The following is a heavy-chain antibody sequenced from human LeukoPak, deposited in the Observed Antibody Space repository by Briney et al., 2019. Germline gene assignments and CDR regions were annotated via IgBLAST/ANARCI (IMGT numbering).Heavy chain of an antibody. J-gene: IGHJ4*02. CDR3: ARVLLWFGESPAYFDY. Sequence: ASVKVSCKASGYTFTSYGIRWVRQAPGQGLEWMGLISAYNGNTNYAQKLQGRVTMTTDTSTSTAYMELRSLRSDDTAVYYCARVLLWFGESPAYFDYWGQGTLVTVSS. CDR2: ISAYNGNT. CDR1: GYTFTSYG. D-gene: IGHD3-10*01. V-gene: IGHV1-18*01.